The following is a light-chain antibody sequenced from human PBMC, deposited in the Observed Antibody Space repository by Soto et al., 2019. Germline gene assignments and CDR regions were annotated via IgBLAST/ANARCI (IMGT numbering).Light chain of an antibody. CDR2: EVS. CDR3: ISYTSDDVRYV. CDR1: DSDVGLYDF. Sequence: QSVLTQPASVSGTPGQSITISCTGSDSDVGLYDFVSWYQHHPGRAPKLIVSEVSHRPSSISNRFSGSKSGNTASLTISGLQSEDEADYYCISYTSDDVRYVFGSGTKLTVL. J-gene: IGLJ1*01. V-gene: IGLV2-14*01.